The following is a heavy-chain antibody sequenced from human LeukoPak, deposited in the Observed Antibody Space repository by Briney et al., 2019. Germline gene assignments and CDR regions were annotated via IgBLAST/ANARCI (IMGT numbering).Heavy chain of an antibody. CDR1: GGSFSGYY. D-gene: IGHD3-10*01. CDR2: INHSGST. Sequence: SETLSLTCAVYGGSFSGYYWSWIRQPPGKGLEWIGEINHSGSTNYNPSLKSRVTISVDTSKNQFSLKLSSVTAADTAVYYCARERYYYGSGSNWFDPWGQGTLVTVSP. CDR3: ARERYYYGSGSNWFDP. V-gene: IGHV4-34*01. J-gene: IGHJ5*02.